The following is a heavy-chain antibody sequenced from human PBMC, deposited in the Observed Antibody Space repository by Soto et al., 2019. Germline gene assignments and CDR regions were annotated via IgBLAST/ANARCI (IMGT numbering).Heavy chain of an antibody. Sequence: GGSLRLSCAASGFTVSSNYMSWVRQAPGKGLEWVSVIYSGGSTYYADSVKGRFTISRENAKNSLYLQMNSLRAGDTAVYYCARSRGYSYGYGNYGMDVWGQGTTVTVSS. V-gene: IGHV3-53*01. CDR1: GFTVSSNY. CDR3: ARSRGYSYGYGNYGMDV. CDR2: IYSGGST. D-gene: IGHD5-18*01. J-gene: IGHJ6*02.